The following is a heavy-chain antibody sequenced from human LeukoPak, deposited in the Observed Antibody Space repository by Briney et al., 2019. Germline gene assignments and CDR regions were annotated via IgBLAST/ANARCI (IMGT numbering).Heavy chain of an antibody. D-gene: IGHD3-10*01. Sequence: SETLSLTCTVSGGSISSYYWSWIRQPPGKGLECIWYIYNSGSTNYNPSLKSRVSISVDTSKNQFSLKLSYVTAADTAVYYCARQDHGSGTIDHWGQGTLVIVSS. CDR3: ARQDHGSGTIDH. V-gene: IGHV4-59*08. J-gene: IGHJ4*02. CDR1: GGSISSYY. CDR2: IYNSGST.